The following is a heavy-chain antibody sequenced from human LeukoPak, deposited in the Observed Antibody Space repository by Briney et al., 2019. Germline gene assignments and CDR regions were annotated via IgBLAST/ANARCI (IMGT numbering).Heavy chain of an antibody. J-gene: IGHJ4*02. V-gene: IGHV3-21*01. Sequence: GGFLRLSCAASGFTFSSYSMNGVRQAPGKGLEWVSSISSSSSYIYYADSVKGRFTISRDNSKNTLYLQMNSLRAEDTAVYYCARWLSDKIDSNGYLDYWGQGTLVAVSS. CDR1: GFTFSSYS. CDR3: ARWLSDKIDSNGYLDY. CDR2: ISSSSSYI. D-gene: IGHD5-18*01.